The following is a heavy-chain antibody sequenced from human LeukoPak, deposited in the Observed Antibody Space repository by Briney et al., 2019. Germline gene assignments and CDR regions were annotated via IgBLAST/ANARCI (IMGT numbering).Heavy chain of an antibody. V-gene: IGHV3-9*01. Sequence: GGSLRLSCAASGFTFDDYAMHWVRQAPGKGLEWVSGISWSSGSIGYADSVKGRFTISRDNAKNSLYLQMNSLRAEDTALYYCAKAMRDKRWLQNFDYWGQGTLVTVSS. CDR2: ISWSSGSI. CDR3: AKAMRDKRWLQNFDY. J-gene: IGHJ4*02. D-gene: IGHD5-24*01. CDR1: GFTFDDYA.